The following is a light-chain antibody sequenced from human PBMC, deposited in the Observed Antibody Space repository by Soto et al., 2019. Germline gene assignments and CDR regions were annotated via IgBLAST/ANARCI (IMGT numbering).Light chain of an antibody. Sequence: DIQMTQSPSTLSASVGDRVTITCRASQSISSWLAWYHQKPGKAPKLLIYDASSLESGVPSRFSGSGSGTEFTLTISSLQPDDFATYYCQQYNPLTFGGGTKVEIK. V-gene: IGKV1-5*01. J-gene: IGKJ4*01. CDR2: DAS. CDR3: QQYNPLT. CDR1: QSISSW.